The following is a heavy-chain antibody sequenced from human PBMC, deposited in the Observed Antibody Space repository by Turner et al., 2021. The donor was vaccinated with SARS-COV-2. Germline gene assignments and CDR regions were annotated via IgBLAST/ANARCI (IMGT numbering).Heavy chain of an antibody. CDR1: GFPFSSYA. J-gene: IGHJ4*02. CDR2: MSGSGGST. D-gene: IGHD3-3*01. CDR3: AKDVGTIFGGVIDDY. V-gene: IGHV3-23*01. Sequence: EGQLLESGGGLVQPGGALRLSCAASGFPFSSYAISWVRQAPGEGVEWVSGMSGSGGSTYYADYVKGRFTISRDNSKNTLNLQMNRMRAEETAVYYCAKDVGTIFGGVIDDYWGQGTLVTVSS.